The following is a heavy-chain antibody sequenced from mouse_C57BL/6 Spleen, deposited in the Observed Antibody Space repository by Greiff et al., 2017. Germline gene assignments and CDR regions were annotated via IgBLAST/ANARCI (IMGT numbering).Heavy chain of an antibody. J-gene: IGHJ4*01. V-gene: IGHV1-80*01. CDR3: ARGSPYAMDY. Sequence: QVQLKESGAELVKPGASVKISCKASGYAFSSYWMNWVKQRPGKGLEWIGQIYPGDGDTNYNGKFKGKATLTADKSSSTAYMQLSSLTSEDSAVYFCARGSPYAMDYWGQGTSVTVSS. CDR1: GYAFSSYW. CDR2: IYPGDGDT.